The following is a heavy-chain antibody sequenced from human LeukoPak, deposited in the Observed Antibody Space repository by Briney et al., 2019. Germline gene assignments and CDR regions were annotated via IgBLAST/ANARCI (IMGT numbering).Heavy chain of an antibody. CDR3: ARVIGGYCSSTSCYALDV. D-gene: IGHD2-2*01. Sequence: GESLKISCKGSGYSFTSYWIGWVRQMPGKGLEWMGIIYPGDSDTRYSPSFQGQVTISADKSISTAYLQWSSLKASDTAMYYCARVIGGYCSSTSCYALDVWGKGTTVTVSS. J-gene: IGHJ6*04. V-gene: IGHV5-51*01. CDR2: IYPGDSDT. CDR1: GYSFTSYW.